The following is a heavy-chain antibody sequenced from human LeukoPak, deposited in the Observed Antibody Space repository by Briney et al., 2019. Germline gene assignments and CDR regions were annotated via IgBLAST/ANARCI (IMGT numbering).Heavy chain of an antibody. CDR1: GFTFSSYW. V-gene: IGHV3-7*01. CDR2: IKQDGSEK. Sequence: GGPLRLSCAASGFTFSSYWMNWVRQAPGKGLEWVANIKQDGSEKYYVDSVKGRFTISRDNAKNSLYLQMNSLRAEDTAVYYCARSPSVLRYFDWLFDYWGQGTLVTVSS. D-gene: IGHD3-9*01. CDR3: ARSPSVLRYFDWLFDY. J-gene: IGHJ4*02.